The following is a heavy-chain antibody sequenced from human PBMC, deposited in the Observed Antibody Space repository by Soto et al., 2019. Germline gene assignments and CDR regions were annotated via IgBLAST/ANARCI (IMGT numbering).Heavy chain of an antibody. CDR1: GASISSGAYY. CDR2: IYYSGST. CDR3: ARDTEYVSDY. V-gene: IGHV4-31*03. J-gene: IGHJ4*02. Sequence: SETLSLTCTVSGASISSGAYYWSWIRQHPGKGLEWIGYIYYSGSTFYNPSLKSRITISVDTSKNQFSLQLSSVTAADTAVYYCARDTEYVSDYWGQGTLVTVSS. D-gene: IGHD3-16*01.